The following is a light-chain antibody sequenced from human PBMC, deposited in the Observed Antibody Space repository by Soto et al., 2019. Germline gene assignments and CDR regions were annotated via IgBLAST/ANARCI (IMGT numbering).Light chain of an antibody. CDR2: GAS. CDR1: QGITSY. V-gene: IGKV1-9*01. CDR3: QKTRSYPST. J-gene: IGKJ4*01. Sequence: IQLTQSPSSLCASVGYSVTITCRASQGITSYLAWYQQKPGKAPNLLIYGASTLQSGVPSRFSGSGSGTDFTLTINSLQAEDFATYYCQKTRSYPSTFGGGTKVDIK.